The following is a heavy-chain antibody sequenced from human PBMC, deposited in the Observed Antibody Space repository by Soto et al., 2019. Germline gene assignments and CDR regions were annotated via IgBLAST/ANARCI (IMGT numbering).Heavy chain of an antibody. V-gene: IGHV1-2*02. J-gene: IGHJ4*02. CDR3: ASAAVTGTAGLDF. D-gene: IGHD6-19*01. Sequence: ASVKVSCKASGYTFSGFYMHWVRQAPGQGLEWMGWINPNSGGTKSAEKFQGRVTMTRDTSISTAYVELSRLTSDDTAVYYCASAAVTGTAGLDFWGQGTQVTVSS. CDR2: INPNSGGT. CDR1: GYTFSGFY.